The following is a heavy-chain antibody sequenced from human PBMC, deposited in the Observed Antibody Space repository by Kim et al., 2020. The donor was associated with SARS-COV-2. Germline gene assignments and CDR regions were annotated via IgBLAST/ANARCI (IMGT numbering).Heavy chain of an antibody. J-gene: IGHJ4*02. Sequence: SETLSLTCTVSGGSISSSSYYWAWIRQPPGKGLEWIGSIYYSGSTYYNPSLKSRVTISVDTSKNQFSLKLSSVTAADTAVYYCARYKGYCSGGSCYGTFDYWGQGTLVTVSS. CDR3: ARYKGYCSGGSCYGTFDY. CDR2: IYYSGST. V-gene: IGHV4-39*01. D-gene: IGHD2-15*01. CDR1: GGSISSSSYY.